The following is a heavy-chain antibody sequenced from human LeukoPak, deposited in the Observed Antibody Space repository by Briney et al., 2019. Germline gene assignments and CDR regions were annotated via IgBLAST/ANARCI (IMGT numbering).Heavy chain of an antibody. CDR2: ISGYNGNT. CDR3: ARVGCSRGNCCSSADH. Sequence: ASVKVSCKTSGYTFTRYGISWVRQAPGQGLEWMGWISGYNGNTKYEQKVQDRVTLTIDTSTSTADMELRSLRIDDTAVYYRARVGCSRGNCCSSADHWGQGTLVTVSS. D-gene: IGHD2-15*01. J-gene: IGHJ4*02. CDR1: GYTFTRYG. V-gene: IGHV1-18*01.